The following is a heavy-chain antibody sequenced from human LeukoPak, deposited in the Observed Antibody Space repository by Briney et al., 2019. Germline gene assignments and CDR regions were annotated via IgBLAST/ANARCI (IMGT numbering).Heavy chain of an antibody. CDR1: GYTFTGYY. J-gene: IGHJ5*02. CDR2: INPNSGGT. D-gene: IGHD3-9*01. Sequence: ASVKVSCKASGYTFTGYYMHWVRQAPGQGLEWMGWINPNSGGTNYAQKFQGRVTMTRDTSISTAYMELSRLRSDDTAVYYCARDQTYDILTGYSDNWFDPWGQGNPGHRLL. V-gene: IGHV1-2*02. CDR3: ARDQTYDILTGYSDNWFDP.